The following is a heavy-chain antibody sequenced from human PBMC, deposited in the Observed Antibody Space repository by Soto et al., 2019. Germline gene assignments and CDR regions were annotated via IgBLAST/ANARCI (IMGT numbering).Heavy chain of an antibody. CDR2: IIPILGIA. D-gene: IGHD6-19*01. CDR1: GGTFSSYT. J-gene: IGHJ4*02. CDR3: ARDKKWAGFDY. V-gene: IGHV1-69*08. Sequence: QVQLVQSGAEVKKPGSSVKVSCKASGGTFSSYTISWVRQAPGQGLEWMGRIIPILGIANYAQKFQGRVTITADKSTSTAYMELSSLRSEDTTVYYCARDKKWAGFDYWGQGTLVTVSS.